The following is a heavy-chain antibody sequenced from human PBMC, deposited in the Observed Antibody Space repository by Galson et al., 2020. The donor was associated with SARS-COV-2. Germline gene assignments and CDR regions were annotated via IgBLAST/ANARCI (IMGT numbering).Heavy chain of an antibody. D-gene: IGHD3-10*01. V-gene: IGHV1-24*01. J-gene: IGHJ3*02. CDR2: FDPDDGET. CDR1: GYTLTALS. CDR3: AILGFGDALEI. Sequence: ASVKVSCRVSGYTLTALSMHWVRQAPGQGLEWMGGFDPDDGETIYAQKFQGRVTMTGDTSTDTAYMELSSLRSDDTAVYYCAILGFGDALEIWGQGTIVTVSS.